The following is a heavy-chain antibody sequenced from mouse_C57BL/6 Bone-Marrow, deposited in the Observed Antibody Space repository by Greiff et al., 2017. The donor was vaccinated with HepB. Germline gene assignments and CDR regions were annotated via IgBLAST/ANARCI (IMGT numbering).Heavy chain of an antibody. D-gene: IGHD3-3*01. CDR2: ISYDGSN. V-gene: IGHV3-6*01. CDR3: AREGLGRDY. Sequence: VQLKESGPGLVKPSQSLSLTCSVTGYSITSGYYWNWIRQFPGNKLEWMGYISYDGSNNYNPSLKNRISITRDTSKNQFFLKLNSVTTEDTATYYCAREGLGRDYWGQGTTLTVSS. CDR1: GYSITSGYY. J-gene: IGHJ2*01.